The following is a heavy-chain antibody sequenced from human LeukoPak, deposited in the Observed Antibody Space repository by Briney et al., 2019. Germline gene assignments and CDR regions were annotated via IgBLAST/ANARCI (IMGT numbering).Heavy chain of an antibody. CDR2: IRASGRTT. D-gene: IGHD1-26*01. V-gene: IGHV3-48*04. Sequence: GGTLRLSCAASGFNFGNYGMNWVRQAPGKGLEWVSGIRASGRTTDYADSVKGRFTISRDNAKNSLYLQMYSLGPEDTAVYYCARDPYSGNYGNYYYYYMDVWGKGTTVTISS. CDR1: GFNFGNYG. J-gene: IGHJ6*03. CDR3: ARDPYSGNYGNYYYYYMDV.